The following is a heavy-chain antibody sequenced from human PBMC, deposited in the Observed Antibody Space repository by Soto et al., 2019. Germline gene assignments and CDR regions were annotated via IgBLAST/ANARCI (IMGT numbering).Heavy chain of an antibody. CDR2: IYYSGST. CDR3: ARERRGEYYYYYGMDV. D-gene: IGHD3-16*01. V-gene: IGHV4-31*03. J-gene: IGHJ6*02. CDR1: GGSISSGGYY. Sequence: SETLSFTCTVSGGSISSGGYYWSWIRQHPGKGLEWIGYIYYSGSTYYNPSLKSRVTISVDTSKNQFSLKLSSVTAADTAVYYCARERRGEYYYYYGMDVWGQGTTVTVSS.